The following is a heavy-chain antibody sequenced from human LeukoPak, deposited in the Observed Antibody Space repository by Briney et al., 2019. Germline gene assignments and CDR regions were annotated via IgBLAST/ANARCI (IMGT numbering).Heavy chain of an antibody. CDR2: ISYDETNK. V-gene: IGHV3-30*09. CDR3: ARPDYPTVVGATHYDY. Sequence: PGGSLRLSCAASGFTFSTYAMHWVRQAPGKGLEWVAVISYDETNKYYGDSVKGRFAISRDNSKNTLYLQINSLRAEDTALYYCARPDYPTVVGATHYDYWGQGTLVTVSS. CDR1: GFTFSTYA. J-gene: IGHJ4*02. D-gene: IGHD1-26*01.